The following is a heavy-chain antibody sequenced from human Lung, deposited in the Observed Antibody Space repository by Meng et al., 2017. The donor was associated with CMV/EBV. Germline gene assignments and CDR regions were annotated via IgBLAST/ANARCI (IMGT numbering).Heavy chain of an antibody. V-gene: IGHV3-9*01. Sequence: SLKISCTASGFTFDDFAMHWVRQSPGEGLEWVSGISGNTGFIGYANSVKGRFTISRDNAKKTLSLQINTLRAEDTALYYCTKGGGERVTFDAMDVWGQGTXVTVYS. J-gene: IGHJ6*02. CDR3: TKGGGERVTFDAMDV. D-gene: IGHD2-21*02. CDR1: GFTFDDFA. CDR2: ISGNTGFI.